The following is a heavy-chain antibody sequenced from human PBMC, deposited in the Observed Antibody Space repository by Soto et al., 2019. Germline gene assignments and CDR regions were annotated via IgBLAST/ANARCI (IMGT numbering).Heavy chain of an antibody. CDR3: ARAPETPSILGVALPYFFDY. J-gene: IGHJ4*02. CDR2: FFYSGSF. V-gene: IGHV4-31*03. D-gene: IGHD3-3*01. CDR1: VAPLTSVTSS. Sequence: VHRRRWGPDLVKLSQTLPLTCPFPVAPLTSVTSSWSWFAHGPGRALEGIGYFFYSGSFYYTRSLRGRVMILADTSKNQFTLRLSSVTAADTAVYYCARAPETPSILGVALPYFFDYWGQGALVTVSS.